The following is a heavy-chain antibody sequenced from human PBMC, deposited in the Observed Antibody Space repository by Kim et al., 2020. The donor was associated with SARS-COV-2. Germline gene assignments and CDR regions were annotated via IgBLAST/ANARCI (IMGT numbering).Heavy chain of an antibody. CDR1: GDSVSSRSSY. CDR2: FYHSGLT. V-gene: IGHV4-61*01. Sequence: SETLSLTCTVSGDSVSSRSSYWGWIRQPPGKGLEWVGFFYHSGLTNYNPRYNPSLKSRVSISVDTSKNQFSLKVSSVTAADTAMYYCARGADIVVVPAAAWFDPWGQGTLVTVSS. J-gene: IGHJ5*02. D-gene: IGHD2-2*01. CDR3: ARGADIVVVPAAAWFDP.